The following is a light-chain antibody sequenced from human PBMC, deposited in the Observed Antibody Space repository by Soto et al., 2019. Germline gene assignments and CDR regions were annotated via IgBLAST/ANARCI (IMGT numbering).Light chain of an antibody. Sequence: QSVPTQPASVSGSPGQSITISCTGTSSDVGSYDIVSWYQQHPGRAPKLMIYEVNKRPSGVSNRFSGSKSGNTASLTISGLQADDEADYYCCSYAGYSTLVFGGGTKVTVL. V-gene: IGLV2-23*02. CDR1: SSDVGSYDI. CDR3: CSYAGYSTLV. J-gene: IGLJ3*02. CDR2: EVN.